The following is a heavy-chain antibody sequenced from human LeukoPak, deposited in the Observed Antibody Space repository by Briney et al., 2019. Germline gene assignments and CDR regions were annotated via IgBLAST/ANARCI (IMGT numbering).Heavy chain of an antibody. D-gene: IGHD3-3*01. CDR2: MNPNSGNT. Sequence: GASVKVSCKASGYTFTSYDINWVRQATGQGLEWMGWMNPNSGNTGYAQKFQGRVTITRNTSISTAYMELSRLRSDDTAVYYCARGSFITIFGVVWESGFDYWGQGTLVTVSS. CDR3: ARGSFITIFGVVWESGFDY. CDR1: GYTFTSYD. V-gene: IGHV1-8*03. J-gene: IGHJ4*02.